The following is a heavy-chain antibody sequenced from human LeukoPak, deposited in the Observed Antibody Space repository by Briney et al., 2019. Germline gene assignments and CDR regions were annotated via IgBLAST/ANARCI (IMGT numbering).Heavy chain of an antibody. V-gene: IGHV3-11*01. D-gene: IGHD3-22*01. Sequence: GGSLRLSCAASGFTFSDYYMSWIRQAPXXGXXWVSYISSSGSTIYYADSVKGRFTISRDNAKNSLYLQMNSLRAEDTAVYYCARVQYYYDSSGYYPLRYWGQGTLVTVSS. CDR2: ISSSGSTI. J-gene: IGHJ4*02. CDR3: ARVQYYYDSSGYYPLRY. CDR1: GFTFSDYY.